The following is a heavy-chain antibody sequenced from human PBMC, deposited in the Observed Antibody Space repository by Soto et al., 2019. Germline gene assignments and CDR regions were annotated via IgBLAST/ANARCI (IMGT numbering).Heavy chain of an antibody. Sequence: ASVKVSCKASGGTFSSYAISWVRQAPGQGLEWMGGIIPIFGTANYAQKFQGRVTITADESTSTAYMELSSLRSEDTAVYYCARGGSYQYYYYYGMDVWGQGPTVTVSS. V-gene: IGHV1-69*13. CDR2: IIPIFGTA. J-gene: IGHJ6*02. D-gene: IGHD3-16*01. CDR1: GGTFSSYA. CDR3: ARGGSYQYYYYYGMDV.